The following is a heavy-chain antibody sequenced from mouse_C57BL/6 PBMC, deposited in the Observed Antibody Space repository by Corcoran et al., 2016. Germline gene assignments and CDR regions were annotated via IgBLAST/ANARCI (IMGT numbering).Heavy chain of an antibody. CDR2: IYPGSGNT. Sequence: QVQLKQSGAELVRPGASVKLSCKASGYTFTDYYINWVKQRPGQGLEWIARIYPGSGNTYYNEKFKGKATLTAEKSSSTAYMQLSSLTSEDSAVYFCARGTTSPYYAMDYWGQGTSVTVSS. J-gene: IGHJ4*01. CDR1: GYTFTDYY. CDR3: ARGTTSPYYAMDY. V-gene: IGHV1-76*01. D-gene: IGHD1-1*01.